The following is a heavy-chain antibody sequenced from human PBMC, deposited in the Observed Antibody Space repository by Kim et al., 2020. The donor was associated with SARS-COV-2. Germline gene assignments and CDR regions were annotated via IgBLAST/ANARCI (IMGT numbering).Heavy chain of an antibody. CDR3: SSLSTAYVCDKFDY. V-gene: IGHV3-74*01. Sequence: GGSLRLSCVASGFTFSSYWMHWVRQAPGKGLVWVSRVNSDGSSTSYADSVKGRFTLSRDNARNTLYLQMNSLRAEDPAVSYCSSLSTAYVCDKFDYLCQ. J-gene: IGHJ4*02. CDR2: VNSDGSST. D-gene: IGHD3-16*01. CDR1: GFTFSSYW.